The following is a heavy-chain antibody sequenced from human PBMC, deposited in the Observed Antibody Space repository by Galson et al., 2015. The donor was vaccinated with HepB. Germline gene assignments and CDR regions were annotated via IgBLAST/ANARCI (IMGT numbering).Heavy chain of an antibody. CDR1: GFTFSDYY. CDR3: ARVKWFRELSWLDP. Sequence: SLRLSCAASGFTFSDYYMSWIRQAPGKGLEWVSYISSSGSTIYYADSVKGRFTISRDNAKNSLYLQMNSLRAEDTAVYYCARVKWFRELSWLDPWGQGTLVTVSS. CDR2: ISSSGSTI. J-gene: IGHJ5*02. D-gene: IGHD3-10*01. V-gene: IGHV3-11*01.